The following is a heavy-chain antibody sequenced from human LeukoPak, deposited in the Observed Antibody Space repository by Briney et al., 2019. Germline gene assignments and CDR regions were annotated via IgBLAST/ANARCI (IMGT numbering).Heavy chain of an antibody. CDR3: AKDVGGYSYVDAFDL. CDR2: ISDSGGIT. J-gene: IGHJ3*01. Sequence: GGSLRLSCAASGFTFSSFAMSWVRQAPGKGLEWVSGISDSGGITYYVDSVRGRFTISRDNSKKTLHLRMASLRAEDTAVYFCAKDVGGYSYVDAFDLWGQGTMVSVSS. V-gene: IGHV3-23*01. CDR1: GFTFSSFA. D-gene: IGHD5-18*01.